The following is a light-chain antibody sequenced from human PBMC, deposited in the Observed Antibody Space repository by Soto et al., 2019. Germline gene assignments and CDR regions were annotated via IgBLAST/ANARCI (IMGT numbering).Light chain of an antibody. Sequence: QSVLTQPASVSGAPGQSITISCTGTSSDVGAFNYVSWYQQHPGKAPKLIIYQVSNRPSGVSNRFSGSKSANTASLTISGLQAEDEADNYCNSYATSSARVFGGGTKVTVL. CDR2: QVS. CDR3: NSYATSSARV. V-gene: IGLV2-14*01. J-gene: IGLJ3*02. CDR1: SSDVGAFNY.